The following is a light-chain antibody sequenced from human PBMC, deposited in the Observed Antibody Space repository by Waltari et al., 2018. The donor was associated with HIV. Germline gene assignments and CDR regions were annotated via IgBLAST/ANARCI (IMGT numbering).Light chain of an antibody. V-gene: IGLV1-44*01. CDR2: KSN. J-gene: IGLJ3*02. CDR1: SSNIGTNA. CDR3: AAWDDSLNEV. Sequence: QSVLTQPPSASGTTGQRVTISCSGSSSNIGTNAVNWYQQLPGTAPKLLIYKSNERSSGVPDRFSASKSGASASRAISGLQSEDEAVYYCAAWDDSLNEVFGGGTKLTVL.